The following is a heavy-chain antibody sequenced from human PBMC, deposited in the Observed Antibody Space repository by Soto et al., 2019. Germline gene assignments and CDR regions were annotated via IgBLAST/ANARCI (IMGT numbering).Heavy chain of an antibody. D-gene: IGHD2-2*01. CDR2: INPNSGGT. V-gene: IGHV1-2*02. CDR3: AREYPRGPFRHFDY. CDR1: GYTFTGYY. J-gene: IGHJ4*02. Sequence: GASVKVSCKASGYTFTGYYMHWVRQAPGQGLEWMGWINPNSGGTNYAQKFQGRVTMTTDTSTSTAYMELRSLRSDDTAVYYCAREYPRGPFRHFDYWGQGTLVTVSS.